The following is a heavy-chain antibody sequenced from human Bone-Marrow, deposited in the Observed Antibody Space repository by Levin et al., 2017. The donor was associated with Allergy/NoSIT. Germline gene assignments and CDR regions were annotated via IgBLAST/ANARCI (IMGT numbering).Heavy chain of an antibody. V-gene: IGHV1-3*01. CDR3: ASSGWALSFDF. Sequence: PPASVKVSCKASGYTFTSYAIHWVRQAPGQRPEWMGWINAGNGNTKSSQNFQGRVTITWDTSASTAYMELGSLKSEDTAVYYCASSGWALSFDFWGQGTLVTVSS. CDR1: GYTFTSYA. J-gene: IGHJ4*02. CDR2: INAGNGNT. D-gene: IGHD1-26*01.